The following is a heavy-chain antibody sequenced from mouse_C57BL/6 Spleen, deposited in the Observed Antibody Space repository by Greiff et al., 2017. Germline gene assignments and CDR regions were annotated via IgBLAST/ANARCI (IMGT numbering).Heavy chain of an antibody. CDR1: GYTFTGYW. J-gene: IGHJ1*03. CDR3: ASGAQRYFGG. Sequence: QVQLKQSGAELMKPGASVKLSCKATGYTFTGYWIAWVKQRPGPGLEWIGEILPGRGSTNYNEKFKGKAPFTADPSSTTAYMQLSSLTTADSAISSCASGAQRYFGGWGTGPTVTFSS. V-gene: IGHV1-9*01. CDR2: ILPGRGST.